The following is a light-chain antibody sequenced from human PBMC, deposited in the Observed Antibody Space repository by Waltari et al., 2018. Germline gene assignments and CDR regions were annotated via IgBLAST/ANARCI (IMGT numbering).Light chain of an antibody. CDR1: RSDIGGYNY. CDR2: ECG. CDR3: SSFTRSNIVI. J-gene: IGLJ2*01. Sequence: QSALTQPASVSGPPGQSITISCTGSRSDIGGYNYFSWYQQYPDKAPKLIIYECGVRHPGISTRCSGSKSCNTASLTIAGLQAADEAHYYCSSFTRSNIVIFGGGTRLTVL. V-gene: IGLV2-14*01.